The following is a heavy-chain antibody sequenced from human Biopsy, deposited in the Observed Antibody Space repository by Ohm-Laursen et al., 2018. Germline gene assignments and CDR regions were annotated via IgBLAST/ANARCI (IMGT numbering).Heavy chain of an antibody. CDR3: ARQVDFWSGYVDY. CDR2: IYYSGNT. CDR1: GGSISDSTYH. J-gene: IGHJ4*02. D-gene: IGHD3-3*01. Sequence: SDTLSLTCTVSGGSISDSTYHWGWIRQSPGKGLEWIGNIYYSGNTDYSPSLKSRVTISVDTSNNRFSLKLRSVTAADTAVYYCARQVDFWSGYVDYWGQGTLVAVSS. V-gene: IGHV4-39*01.